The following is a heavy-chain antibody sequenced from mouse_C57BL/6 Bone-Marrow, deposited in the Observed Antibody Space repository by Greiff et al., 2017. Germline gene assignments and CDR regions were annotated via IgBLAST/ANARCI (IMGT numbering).Heavy chain of an antibody. CDR3: TTFYDCAFGY. CDR2: IDPENGDT. V-gene: IGHV14-4*01. CDR1: GFNIKDDY. J-gene: IGHJ2*01. D-gene: IGHD2-3*01. Sequence: VQLQQSGAELVRPGASVKSSCTASGFNIKDDYMHWVKQRREQGLEWIGWIDPENGDTDYASKFQGKATITADTSSSTAYLQLSSLTSEDTAVYYCTTFYDCAFGYWGQGTTLTVSS.